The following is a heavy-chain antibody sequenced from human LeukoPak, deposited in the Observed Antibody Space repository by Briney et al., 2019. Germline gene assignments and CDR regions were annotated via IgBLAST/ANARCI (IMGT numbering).Heavy chain of an antibody. Sequence: GGSLRLSCAASGFTFSDYYMSWIRQAPRKGLEWVSYISSSGSTIYYADSVKGRFTISRDNAKNSLYLRMNSLRAEDTAVYYCARADSSGYLGYWGQGTLVTVSS. V-gene: IGHV3-11*01. J-gene: IGHJ4*02. CDR1: GFTFSDYY. D-gene: IGHD3-22*01. CDR3: ARADSSGYLGY. CDR2: ISSSGSTI.